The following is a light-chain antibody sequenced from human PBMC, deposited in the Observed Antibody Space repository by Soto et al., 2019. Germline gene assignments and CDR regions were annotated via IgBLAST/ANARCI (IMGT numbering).Light chain of an antibody. CDR1: QTIASN. V-gene: IGKV3-15*01. Sequence: EIVMTQSPASLSVSPGDGATLSCRASQTIASNLAWYQQKPGQGSMLLIHGASTRAAGVPARFSGSGSGTDFTLTISSLQSEDFAVYYCQQYHNWPPQYTFGQGTKLQIK. CDR3: QQYHNWPPQYT. CDR2: GAS. J-gene: IGKJ2*01.